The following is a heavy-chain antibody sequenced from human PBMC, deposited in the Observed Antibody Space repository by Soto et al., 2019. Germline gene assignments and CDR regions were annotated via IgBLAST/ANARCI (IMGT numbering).Heavy chain of an antibody. Sequence: QVQLVQSGAEMKKPGSSVKVSCQSSGGTFNTYAMNWVRQAPGQGPEWMGDISPMFGAANYAPKFQARVTITADESTGTSYMQLSSLTSEDTALYFCARDVQVHPPAFVYWGQGTLVTVSS. V-gene: IGHV1-69*19. J-gene: IGHJ4*02. CDR2: ISPMFGAA. CDR1: GGTFNTYA. D-gene: IGHD3-10*01. CDR3: ARDVQVHPPAFVY.